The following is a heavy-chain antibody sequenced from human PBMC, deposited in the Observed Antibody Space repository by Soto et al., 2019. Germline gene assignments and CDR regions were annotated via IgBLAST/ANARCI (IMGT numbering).Heavy chain of an antibody. J-gene: IGHJ6*02. D-gene: IGHD3-16*01. CDR2: IIPIFGTA. V-gene: IGHV1-69*06. Sequence: GASVKVSCKASGGTFSSYAISWVQQAPGQGLEWMGGIIPIFGTAHYAQKFQGRVTITADKSTGTAYMEVSSLRSGDTAVYYCAGERGGHYYYYYYGMDVWGQGTTVTVYS. CDR1: GGTFSSYA. CDR3: AGERGGHYYYYYYGMDV.